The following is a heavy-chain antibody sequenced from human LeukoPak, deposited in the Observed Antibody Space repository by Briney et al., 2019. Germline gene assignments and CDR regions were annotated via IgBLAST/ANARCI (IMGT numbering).Heavy chain of an antibody. J-gene: IGHJ4*02. CDR1: GFTFSSYW. CDR3: AREKDLDINEVVPATYYFDY. Sequence: GGSLRLSCAASGFTFSSYWMSWVRQAPGKGLEWVANIKQDGSEKYYVDSVKCRYTISRDNAKNSLYLQMDSLRAEDTAVYYRAREKDLDINEVVPATYYFDYWGQGTLVTVSS. D-gene: IGHD2-15*01. V-gene: IGHV3-7*03. CDR2: IKQDGSEK.